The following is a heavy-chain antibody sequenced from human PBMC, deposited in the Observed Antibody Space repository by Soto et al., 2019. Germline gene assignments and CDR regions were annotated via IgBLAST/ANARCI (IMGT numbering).Heavy chain of an antibody. Sequence: GASVKVSCKASGYTFTSYYMHWVRQAPGQGLEWMGIINPSGGSTSYAQKFQGRVTMTRDTSTSTVYMELSSLRSEDTAVYYCARAYSSGWYSSRKLKDAFDIWGQGTMVTVSS. D-gene: IGHD6-19*01. J-gene: IGHJ3*02. CDR2: INPSGGST. CDR3: ARAYSSGWYSSRKLKDAFDI. CDR1: GYTFTSYY. V-gene: IGHV1-46*01.